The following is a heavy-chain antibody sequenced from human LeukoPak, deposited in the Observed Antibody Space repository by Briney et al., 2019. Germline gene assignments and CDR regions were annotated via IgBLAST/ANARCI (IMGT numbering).Heavy chain of an antibody. CDR1: GDSVSSNSAA. Sequence: SQTLSLTCAISGDSVSSNSAAWNWIRQSPSRGLEWLGRTYYRSKWYNDYAVSVKSRITINPDTSKNQFSLQLNSVTPEDTAVYYCAREGPVDTAMVYPGPIDYWGQGTLVDVSS. CDR2: TYYRSKWYN. J-gene: IGHJ4*02. D-gene: IGHD5-18*01. CDR3: AREGPVDTAMVYPGPIDY. V-gene: IGHV6-1*01.